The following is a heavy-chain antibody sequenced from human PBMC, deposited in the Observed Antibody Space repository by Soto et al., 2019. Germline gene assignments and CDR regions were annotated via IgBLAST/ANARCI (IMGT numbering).Heavy chain of an antibody. J-gene: IGHJ6*02. V-gene: IGHV1-3*01. CDR3: ARDGEIYYYYYGMDV. Sequence: ASVKVSCKASGYTFTIYAMHWVRQAPGQRLEWMGWINAGNGNTKYSQKFQGRVTITRDTSASTAYMELSSLRSEDTAVYYCARDGEIYYYYYGMDVWGQGTTVTVSS. CDR2: INAGNGNT. D-gene: IGHD7-27*01. CDR1: GYTFTIYA.